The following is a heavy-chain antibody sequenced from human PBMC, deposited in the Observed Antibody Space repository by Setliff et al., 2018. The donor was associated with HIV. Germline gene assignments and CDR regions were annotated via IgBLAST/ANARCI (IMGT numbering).Heavy chain of an antibody. Sequence: ASVKVSCKASGYIFTSHKIHWVRQAPGQGLEWMGIITPSDSYTAHAQKFQGRVTMTRDTSTSTVYMELSSLRSDDTAVYYCARDNIIWSKDYWGQGTLVTVSS. CDR3: ARDNIIWSKDY. J-gene: IGHJ4*02. D-gene: IGHD3-10*01. CDR2: ITPSDSYT. V-gene: IGHV1-46*01. CDR1: GYIFTSHK.